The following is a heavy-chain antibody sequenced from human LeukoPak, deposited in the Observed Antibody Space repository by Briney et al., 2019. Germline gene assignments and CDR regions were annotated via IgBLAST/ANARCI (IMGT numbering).Heavy chain of an antibody. Sequence: PSETLSLTCTVSDDSITLYYWTWIRQPPGKGLEWIGYVDHTGGTNFNPSLNGRVTISRDTSKNHFSLRLRSVTAADTAVYFCARGRVSSSTYYSTYYYYFYMDVWGKGTTVTVSS. CDR1: DDSITLYY. J-gene: IGHJ6*03. CDR3: ARGRVSSSTYYSTYYYYFYMDV. V-gene: IGHV4-59*01. CDR2: VDHTGGT. D-gene: IGHD3-22*01.